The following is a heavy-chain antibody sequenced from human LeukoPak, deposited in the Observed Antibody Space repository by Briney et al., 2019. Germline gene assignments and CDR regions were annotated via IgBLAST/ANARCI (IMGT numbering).Heavy chain of an antibody. CDR3: AKDANYYDSSGFFIPFDY. D-gene: IGHD3-22*01. CDR2: ISGNGHQT. V-gene: IGHV3-23*01. J-gene: IGHJ4*02. CDR1: GFTFSRFA. Sequence: GGSLRLSCSASGFTFSRFAMTWVRHLPGKGLDWVSTISGNGHQTYYGDSVKGRFSVSRDNSKNILYLQMDSLRADDSALYYCAKDANYYDSSGFFIPFDYWGQGTLVTVSS.